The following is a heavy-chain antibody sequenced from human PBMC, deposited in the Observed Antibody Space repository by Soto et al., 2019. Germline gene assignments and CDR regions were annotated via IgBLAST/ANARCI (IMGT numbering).Heavy chain of an antibody. CDR2: ISHSGST. V-gene: IGHV4-34*01. CDR1: GGSFIGYY. J-gene: IGHJ4*02. D-gene: IGHD2-8*02. Sequence: SETLSLTCAVYGGSFIGYYWTWIRQPPGTGLEWIGEISHSGSTNYNPSLKSRVTISVDTSKNQFSLKLTSVTAADTAVYYCARDKITGLIDYWGQGTLVTVSS. CDR3: ARDKITGLIDY.